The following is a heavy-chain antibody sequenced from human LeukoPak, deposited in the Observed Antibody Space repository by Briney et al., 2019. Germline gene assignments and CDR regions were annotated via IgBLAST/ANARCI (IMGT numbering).Heavy chain of an antibody. Sequence: GASLRLSCAASGFIFTSYSMNWVRQAPGKGLEFVSSISSTSSATYYADSVKGRFTISRDNAKNSMYLQMNSLRDEDTAVYYCARQGDLDYWGQGTPVTVCS. V-gene: IGHV3-48*02. J-gene: IGHJ4*02. CDR1: GFIFTSYS. D-gene: IGHD3-16*01. CDR2: ISSTSSAT. CDR3: ARQGDLDY.